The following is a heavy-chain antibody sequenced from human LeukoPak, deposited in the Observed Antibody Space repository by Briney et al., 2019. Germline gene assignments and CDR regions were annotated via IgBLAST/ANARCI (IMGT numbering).Heavy chain of an antibody. CDR1: GFSLSTSGMC. Sequence: SGPTLVNPTQTLTLTCTFSGFSLSTSGMCVSWIRQPPGKALEWLARIDWDDDKYYSTSLKTRLTISKDTSKNQVVLTMTNMDPVDTATYYCARTLIAAAGDSRFDPWGQGTLVTVSS. V-gene: IGHV2-70*11. CDR3: ARTLIAAAGDSRFDP. J-gene: IGHJ5*02. D-gene: IGHD6-13*01. CDR2: IDWDDDK.